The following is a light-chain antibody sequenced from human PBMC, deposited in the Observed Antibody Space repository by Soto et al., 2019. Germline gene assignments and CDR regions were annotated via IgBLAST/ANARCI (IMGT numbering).Light chain of an antibody. J-gene: IGKJ5*01. Sequence: DIQMTQSPSSLSASVGYRFTITCQASQNINNYLNWYQQKPGRAPKLLIYDASNLEAGVPSRFRGSGSGTDFTFTISRLQPEDIATYYCQQYENLPTFGQGTRRENK. CDR3: QQYENLPT. V-gene: IGKV1-33*01. CDR1: QNINNY. CDR2: DAS.